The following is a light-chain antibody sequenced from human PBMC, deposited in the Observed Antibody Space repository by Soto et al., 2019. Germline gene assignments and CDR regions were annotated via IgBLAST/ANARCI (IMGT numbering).Light chain of an antibody. J-gene: IGKJ3*01. CDR1: QRVSSSY. V-gene: IGKV3-20*01. CDR2: SAY. Sequence: EIVLTQSPGTLSLSPGERGTLSCRASQRVSSSYLAWFQQRPGQAPRLLIYSAYSRATGIPDRFSGSGSGRDFTLNISRLEPEDSAEYYCQQFGDSQFTFGPGTKVDIK. CDR3: QQFGDSQFT.